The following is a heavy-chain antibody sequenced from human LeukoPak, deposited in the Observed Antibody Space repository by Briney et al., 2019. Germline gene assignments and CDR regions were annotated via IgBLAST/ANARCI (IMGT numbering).Heavy chain of an antibody. CDR3: TRNTGYSSSSYYYYGMDV. J-gene: IGHJ6*04. CDR2: IRSKANSYAT. V-gene: IGHV3-73*01. D-gene: IGHD6-13*01. Sequence: GGSLRLSCAASGFTFSGSAMHWVRQASGKGLEWVGRIRSKANSYATAYAASVKGRFTISRDDSKNTAYLQMNSLKTEDTAVYYCTRNTGYSSSSYYYYGMDVWGKGTTVTVSS. CDR1: GFTFSGSA.